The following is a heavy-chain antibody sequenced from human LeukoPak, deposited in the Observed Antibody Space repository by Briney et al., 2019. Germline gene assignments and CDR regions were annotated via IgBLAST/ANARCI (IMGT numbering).Heavy chain of an antibody. CDR2: IYYSGST. CDR1: GGSLTRYY. D-gene: IGHD4-23*01. J-gene: IGHJ4*02. V-gene: IGHV4-59*01. Sequence: SETLSLTCIVSGGSLTRYYWCWVRPPPGKGLGWIGYIYYSGSTNYNPSLKSRVTISVDTSKNQFSLKLSSVTAADTAVYYCARDRDYGGNFDYWGQGTLVTVSS. CDR3: ARDRDYGGNFDY.